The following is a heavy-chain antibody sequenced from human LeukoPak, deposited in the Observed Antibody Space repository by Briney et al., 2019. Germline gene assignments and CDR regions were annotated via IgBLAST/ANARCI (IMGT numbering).Heavy chain of an antibody. CDR2: TYYRSKWIS. CDR1: GDSVSSNSAA. V-gene: IGHV6-1*01. Sequence: SQTLSLTCAISGDSVSSNSAAWNWIRQSPSRGLEWLGRTYYRSKWISDYAVSVKSRMTINADTSKNQFSLQVNSVTPEDTAVYYCAGKGTVTTPFDYWGQGILVTVSS. J-gene: IGHJ4*02. D-gene: IGHD1/OR15-1a*01. CDR3: AGKGTVTTPFDY.